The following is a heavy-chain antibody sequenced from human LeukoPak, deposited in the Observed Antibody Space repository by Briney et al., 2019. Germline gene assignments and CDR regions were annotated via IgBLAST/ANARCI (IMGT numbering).Heavy chain of an antibody. D-gene: IGHD3-22*01. CDR1: GYTFTSYG. CDR3: ARGGWDSSGCTALYHFDS. CDR2: ISAYNGNT. V-gene: IGHV1-18*01. J-gene: IGHJ4*02. Sequence: ASVKVSCKASGYTFTSYGISWVRQAPGQGLEWMGWISAYNGNTNYAQKLQGRVTMTRNTSISTAYMELSSLRSEDTAVYYCARGGWDSSGCTALYHFDSWGQGTLVTVSS.